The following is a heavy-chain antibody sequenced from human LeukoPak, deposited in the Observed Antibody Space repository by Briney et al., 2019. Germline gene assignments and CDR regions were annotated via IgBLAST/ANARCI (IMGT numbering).Heavy chain of an antibody. Sequence: ASVKVSCKASGYTFTGYYMHWVRQAPGQGLEWMGWINPNSGGTNYAQKFQGRVTMTRDTSISTAYMELSRLRSDDTAVYYCARWGGYCSGGSCYAFDYWGQGTLVTVSS. D-gene: IGHD2-15*01. CDR2: INPNSGGT. V-gene: IGHV1-2*02. CDR3: ARWGGYCSGGSCYAFDY. CDR1: GYTFTGYY. J-gene: IGHJ4*02.